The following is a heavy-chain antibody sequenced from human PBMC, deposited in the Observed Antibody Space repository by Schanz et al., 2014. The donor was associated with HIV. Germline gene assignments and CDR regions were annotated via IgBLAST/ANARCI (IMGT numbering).Heavy chain of an antibody. D-gene: IGHD3-22*01. CDR1: GFTFSTYG. Sequence: QVQLVESGGGVVQPGRSLRLSCAASGFTFSTYGMHWVRQAPGKGLEWVAVIWYDGSNKYYADSVKGRFTISRDNSKNTLCLRMNSLRAEDTAVYYCAVTFIVVGSLATNGMDVWGQGTTVTVSS. V-gene: IGHV3-33*01. J-gene: IGHJ6*02. CDR3: AVTFIVVGSLATNGMDV. CDR2: IWYDGSNK.